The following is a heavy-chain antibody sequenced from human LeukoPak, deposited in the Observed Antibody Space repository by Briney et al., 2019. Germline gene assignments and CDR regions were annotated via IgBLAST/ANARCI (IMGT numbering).Heavy chain of an antibody. CDR2: ISSSSSYI. D-gene: IGHD2-15*01. CDR1: GFTFSNYE. J-gene: IGHJ6*02. CDR3: ARDKNCSGGSCYSRDYYYGMDV. Sequence: YPGGSLRLSCAASGFTFSNYEMNWVRQAPGKGLEWVSSISSSSSYIYYADSVKGRFTISRDNAKNSLYLQMNSLRAEDTAVYYCARDKNCSGGSCYSRDYYYGMDVWGQGATVTVSS. V-gene: IGHV3-21*01.